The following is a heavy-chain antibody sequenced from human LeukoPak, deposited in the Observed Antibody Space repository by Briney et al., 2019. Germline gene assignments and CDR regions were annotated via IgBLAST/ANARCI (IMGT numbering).Heavy chain of an antibody. CDR2: MNPNSGNT. CDR3: ARIDCSGGSCYGNLDS. CDR1: GYTFTSYD. J-gene: IGHJ4*02. D-gene: IGHD2-15*01. V-gene: IGHV1-8*01. Sequence: GASVKVSCKASGYTFTSYDINWVRQATGQGLEWMGWMNPNSGNTGYAQKFQGRVTMTRNTSISTAYMELSSLRSEDTAVYFCARIDCSGGSCYGNLDSWGQGTLVTVSS.